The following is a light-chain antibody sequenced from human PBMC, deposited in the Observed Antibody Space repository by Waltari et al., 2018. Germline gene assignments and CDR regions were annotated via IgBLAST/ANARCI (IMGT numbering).Light chain of an antibody. V-gene: IGKV3-15*01. J-gene: IGKJ5*01. CDR3: QQYNNWPLT. CDR1: QSVSSN. CDR2: GGS. Sequence: IVMTQSPATLSVSPGERATLPCRASQSVSSNLAWYQQKPGQAPRFLSYGGSTRATSIPARFSGSGSGTEFTLIISSLQSEDFAVYYCQQYNNWPLTFGQGTRLEIK.